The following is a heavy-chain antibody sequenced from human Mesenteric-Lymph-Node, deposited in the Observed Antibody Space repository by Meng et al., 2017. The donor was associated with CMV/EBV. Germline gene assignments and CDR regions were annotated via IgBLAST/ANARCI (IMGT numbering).Heavy chain of an antibody. V-gene: IGHV3-11*04. Sequence: GESLKISCAASGFTFSSYAMSWIRQAPGKGLEWVSNISTSGTTKYHADSVKGRLTISRDNAHNSQYLQMNSLRDEDTAVYYCAWCGSGCRYYYYGMDVWGQGTTVTVSS. D-gene: IGHD6-19*01. J-gene: IGHJ6*02. CDR1: GFTFSSYA. CDR3: AWCGSGCRYYYYGMDV. CDR2: ISTSGTTK.